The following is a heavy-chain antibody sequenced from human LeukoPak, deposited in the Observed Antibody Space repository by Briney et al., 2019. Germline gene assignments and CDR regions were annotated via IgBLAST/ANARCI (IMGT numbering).Heavy chain of an antibody. J-gene: IGHJ4*02. CDR2: ISWNSGSI. Sequence: GGSLRLSCAASGFTFDDYAMHWVSQAPGKGLEWVSGISWNSGSIGYADSVKGRFTISRDNAKNSLYLQMNSLRAEDMALYYCAKDMFPHYYDSSGLDYWGQGTLVTVSS. CDR1: GFTFDDYA. D-gene: IGHD3-22*01. CDR3: AKDMFPHYYDSSGLDY. V-gene: IGHV3-9*03.